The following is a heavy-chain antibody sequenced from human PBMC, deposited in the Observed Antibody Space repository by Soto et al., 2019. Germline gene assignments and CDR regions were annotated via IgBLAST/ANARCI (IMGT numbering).Heavy chain of an antibody. CDR3: ASTGITMVRGVIPLVGWFDP. D-gene: IGHD3-10*01. CDR2: IKPGTSDI. Sequence: GESLKISCKGVGYKFGSAWIGWVRQMPGKGLEWMGIIKPGTSDIRYSPSCRGHVTISADEAVSTAYLQWSSLKASDTAMYYCASTGITMVRGVIPLVGWFDPWGQGTLVTVSS. V-gene: IGHV5-51*01. J-gene: IGHJ5*02. CDR1: GYKFGSAW.